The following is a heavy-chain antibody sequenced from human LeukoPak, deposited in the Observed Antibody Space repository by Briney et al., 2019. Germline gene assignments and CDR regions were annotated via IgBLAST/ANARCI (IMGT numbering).Heavy chain of an antibody. CDR3: ARDSGIAAAGVGYFEY. J-gene: IGHJ4*02. CDR1: GFIFSSYE. D-gene: IGHD6-13*01. Sequence: GGSLRLFCAASGFIFSSYEMNWVRQAPGKGLEWVSFISSSGSSIYYADSVKGRFTISRDNAKNLLYLQMNSLRAEDTAVYYCARDSGIAAAGVGYFEYWGQGNLVTVSS. CDR2: ISSSGSSI. V-gene: IGHV3-48*03.